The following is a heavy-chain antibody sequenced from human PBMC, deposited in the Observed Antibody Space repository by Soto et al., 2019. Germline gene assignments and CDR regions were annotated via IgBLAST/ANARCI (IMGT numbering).Heavy chain of an antibody. CDR3: AKMAWLGDLPGHDF. CDR1: GFTFSSYA. Sequence: GGSLRLSCAASGFTFSSYAMSWVRQAPGKGLEWLSAISGSGYNTYYADSVRGRFTISRDNSKDTLYLQMDSLGAKDTAVYYCAKMAWLGDLPGHDFWGQGTLVTV. CDR2: ISGSGYNT. J-gene: IGHJ4*02. V-gene: IGHV3-23*01. D-gene: IGHD3-10*01.